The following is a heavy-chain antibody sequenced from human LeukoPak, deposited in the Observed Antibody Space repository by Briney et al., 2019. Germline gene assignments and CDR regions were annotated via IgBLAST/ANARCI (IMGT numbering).Heavy chain of an antibody. CDR1: GFPFSTYA. V-gene: IGHV3-23*01. CDR2: IRGSDGST. CDR3: AKDVYGDYGSPDH. D-gene: IGHD4-17*01. Sequence: GGSLRLSCAASGFPFSTYAMSWVRQAPGRGLEWVSSIRGSDGSTYYADSVKGRFAISRDNSKNTLYMQMNSLRDEETAVYYCAKDVYGDYGSPDHWGQGTLVTVSS. J-gene: IGHJ4*02.